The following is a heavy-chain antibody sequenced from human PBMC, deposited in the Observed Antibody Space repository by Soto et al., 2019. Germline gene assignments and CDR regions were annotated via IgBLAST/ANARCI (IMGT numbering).Heavy chain of an antibody. J-gene: IGHJ6*02. D-gene: IGHD2-2*01. CDR1: GFTLSSYA. CDR3: AEAYYPQYCSSTSCYEANYYYGMDV. Sequence: GGSLRLSCAASGFTLSSYAMSWVRQAPGKGLEWVSAISGSGGSTYYADSVKGRFTISRDNSKNTLYLQMNSLRAEDTAVYYCAEAYYPQYCSSTSCYEANYYYGMDVWGQGTTVTVSS. V-gene: IGHV3-23*01. CDR2: ISGSGGST.